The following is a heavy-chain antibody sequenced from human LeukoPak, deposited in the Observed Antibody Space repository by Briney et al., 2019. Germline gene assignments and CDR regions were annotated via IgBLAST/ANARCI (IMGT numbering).Heavy chain of an antibody. CDR2: INHSGST. J-gene: IGHJ4*02. V-gene: IGHV4-34*01. CDR1: GGSFSGYY. CDR3: ARGDCTNGVCYHFDY. D-gene: IGHD2-8*01. Sequence: KSSETLSLTCAAYGGSFSGYYWSWIRQPPGKGLEWIGEINHSGSTNYNPSLKSRVTISVDTSKNQFSLKLSSVTAADTAVYYCARGDCTNGVCYHFDYWGQGTLVTVSS.